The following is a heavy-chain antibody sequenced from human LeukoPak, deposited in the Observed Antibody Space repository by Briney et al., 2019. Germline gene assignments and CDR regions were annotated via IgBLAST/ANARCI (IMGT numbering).Heavy chain of an antibody. J-gene: IGHJ3*02. CDR2: IIPIFGTA. CDR1: GGTFISYA. Sequence: SVKVSCKASGGTFISYAISWVRQAPGQGLEWMGGIIPIFGTANYAQKFQGRVTITADESTSTAYMELSRLRTEDTAVYYCAREGTTVTTINDAFDIWGQGTMVTVSS. V-gene: IGHV1-69*13. CDR3: AREGTTVTTINDAFDI. D-gene: IGHD4-11*01.